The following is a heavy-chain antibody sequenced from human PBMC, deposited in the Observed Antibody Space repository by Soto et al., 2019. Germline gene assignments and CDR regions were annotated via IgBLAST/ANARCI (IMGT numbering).Heavy chain of an antibody. V-gene: IGHV4-31*03. CDR1: GGSIISVGSY. CDR2: IYDSENT. D-gene: IGHD2-2*02. CDR3: ARDDHTGYYGFEV. Sequence: QVQLQESGPGLVKPSQTVSLTCSVSGGSIISVGSYWNRIRQRPGKGLEWIGYIYDSENTYNNPSLKGRVFLSIDTAKNQFSLKLTSVTAADTAVYYCARDDHTGYYGFEVWGQGTTVTVS. J-gene: IGHJ6*02.